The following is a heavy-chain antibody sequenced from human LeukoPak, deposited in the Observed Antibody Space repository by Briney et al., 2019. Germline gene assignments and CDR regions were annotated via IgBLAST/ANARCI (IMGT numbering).Heavy chain of an antibody. CDR1: GFTFSSYA. D-gene: IGHD6-19*01. Sequence: QPGGSLRLSCAASGFTFSSYAMSWVRQAPGKGLEWVSSISGSGGSTYYADSVKCRFTISVDNSKNTLYLQMNSLRAEDTAVYYCAKSVSGWFDDAFDIWGQGTMVTVSS. V-gene: IGHV3-23*01. J-gene: IGHJ3*02. CDR2: ISGSGGST. CDR3: AKSVSGWFDDAFDI.